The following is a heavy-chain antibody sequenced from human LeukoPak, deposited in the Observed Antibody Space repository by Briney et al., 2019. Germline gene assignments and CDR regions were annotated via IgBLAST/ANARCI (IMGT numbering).Heavy chain of an antibody. CDR2: INHSGST. CDR3: ARVKYYDLWSGYPNYYYYYYMDV. V-gene: IGHV4-34*01. CDR1: GGSFSGYY. Sequence: PSETLSLTCAVYGGSFSGYYWSWIRQPPGKGLEWIGEINHSGSTNYNPSLKSRVTISVDTSKNQFSLKLSSVTAADTAVYYCARVKYYDLWSGYPNYYYYYYMDVWGKGTTVTVSS. J-gene: IGHJ6*03. D-gene: IGHD3-3*01.